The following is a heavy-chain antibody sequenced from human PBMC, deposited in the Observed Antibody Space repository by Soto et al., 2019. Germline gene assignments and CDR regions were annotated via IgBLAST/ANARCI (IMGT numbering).Heavy chain of an antibody. J-gene: IGHJ6*02. CDR1: GGTFSSYA. Sequence: QVQLVQSGAEVKKPGSSVKVSCKASGGTFSSYAISWVRQAPGQGLEWMGGIIPIFGTANYAQKFQGRVTITAHESTSTAYMELSSLRSEDTAVYYCATSQTTGILGYYYGMDVWGQGTTVTVSS. CDR2: IIPIFGTA. D-gene: IGHD4-17*01. V-gene: IGHV1-69*01. CDR3: ATSQTTGILGYYYGMDV.